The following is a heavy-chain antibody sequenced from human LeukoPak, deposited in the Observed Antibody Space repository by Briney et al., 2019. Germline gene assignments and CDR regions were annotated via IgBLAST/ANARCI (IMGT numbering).Heavy chain of an antibody. D-gene: IGHD3-10*01. J-gene: IGHJ4*02. V-gene: IGHV3-9*01. CDR1: GFTFSNHW. CDR2: ISWNSGSI. Sequence: GGSLRLSCAASGFTFSNHWMHWVRQAPGKGLEWVSGISWNSGSIGYADSVKGRFTISRDNAKNSLYLQMNSLRAEDTASYYCAKSYYYGSGSYYDFDYWGQGTLVTVSS. CDR3: AKSYYYGSGSYYDFDY.